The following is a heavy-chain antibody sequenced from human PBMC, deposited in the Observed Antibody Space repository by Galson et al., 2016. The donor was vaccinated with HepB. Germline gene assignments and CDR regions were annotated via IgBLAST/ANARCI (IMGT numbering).Heavy chain of an antibody. V-gene: IGHV4-30-2*04. J-gene: IGHJ4*02. D-gene: IGHD6-6*01. Sequence: YNPSVKSRVTISLDTSKNLFSLRLSSVTAADTAVYSCARGGYSSSLSFDSWGQGILVIVSS. CDR3: ARGGYSSSLSFDS.